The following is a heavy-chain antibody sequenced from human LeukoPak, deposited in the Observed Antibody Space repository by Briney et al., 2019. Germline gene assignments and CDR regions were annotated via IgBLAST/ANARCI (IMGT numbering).Heavy chain of an antibody. CDR2: IRYDGSNK. J-gene: IGHJ4*02. CDR3: AKDIYCGGDCYIRAGDS. D-gene: IGHD2-21*02. V-gene: IGHV3-30*02. CDR1: GFTFSSYA. Sequence: GRSLRLSCAASGFTFSSYAMDWVRQAPGKGLEWVAFIRYDGSNKYYADSVKGRFTISRDNSENTLYLQMNSLRAEDTAIYYCAKDIYCGGDCYIRAGDSWGQGTLVTVSS.